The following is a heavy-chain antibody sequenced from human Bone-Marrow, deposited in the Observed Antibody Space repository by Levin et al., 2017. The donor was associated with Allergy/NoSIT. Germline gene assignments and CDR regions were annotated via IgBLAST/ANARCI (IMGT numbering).Heavy chain of an antibody. CDR3: ARDTEDYGPVFDY. V-gene: IGHV3-7*01. CDR2: INQDGTIT. D-gene: IGHD4/OR15-4a*01. Sequence: GGSLRLSCVASGFGFTRYWMSWVRQAPGKGLEWVANINQDGTITYHMDSVKGRFTISRDNAKTSLHLQMNSLRAEDTAIYYCARDTEDYGPVFDYWGQGAPVTVAS. J-gene: IGHJ4*02. CDR1: GFGFTRYW.